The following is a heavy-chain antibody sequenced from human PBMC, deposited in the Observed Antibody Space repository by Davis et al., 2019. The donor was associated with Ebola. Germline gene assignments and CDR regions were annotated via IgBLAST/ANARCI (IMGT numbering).Heavy chain of an antibody. CDR3: ARGLTARPYNWFDP. V-gene: IGHV4-4*07. Sequence: PSETLSLTCTVSGGSISNYYWSWIRQPAGKGLEWIGRIYSSGNTNYNPSLKSRVTISVDTSKNQFSLKLSSVTAADTAVYYCARGLTARPYNWFDPWGQGTLVTVSS. CDR1: GGSISNYY. D-gene: IGHD6-6*01. CDR2: IYSSGNT. J-gene: IGHJ5*02.